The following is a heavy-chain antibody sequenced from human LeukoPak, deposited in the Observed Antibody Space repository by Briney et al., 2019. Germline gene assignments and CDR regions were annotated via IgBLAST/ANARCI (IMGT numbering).Heavy chain of an antibody. D-gene: IGHD3-9*01. CDR1: GGSISSYY. J-gene: IGHJ6*02. CDR3: ARDGNDILTGYWLEDYYYGMDV. V-gene: IGHV4-59*12. CDR2: IYYSGST. Sequence: SEALSLTCTVSGGSISSYYWSWIRQPPGKGLEWIGYIYYSGSTNYNPSLKSRVTISVDTSKNQFSLKLSSVTAADTAVYYCARDGNDILTGYWLEDYYYGMDVWGQGTTVTVTS.